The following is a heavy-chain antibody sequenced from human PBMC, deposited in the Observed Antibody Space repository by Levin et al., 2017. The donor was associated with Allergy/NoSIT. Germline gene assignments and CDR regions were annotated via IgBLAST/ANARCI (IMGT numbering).Heavy chain of an antibody. J-gene: IGHJ6*02. V-gene: IGHV4-59*01. CDR3: ARDRTITTTGETYYYGMDV. D-gene: IGHD7-27*01. CDR2: IYYSVST. CDR1: GGSISGYY. Sequence: SQTLSLTCTVPGGSISGYYWSWIRQPPGKGLEWIGYIYYSVSTKYNPSLKSRATTSVDTSKNQFPLKLSSVTAAETAVYYCARDRTITTTGETYYYGMDVWGQGTTVTVSS.